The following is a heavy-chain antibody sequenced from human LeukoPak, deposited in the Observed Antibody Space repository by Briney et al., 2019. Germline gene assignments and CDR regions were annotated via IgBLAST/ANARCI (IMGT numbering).Heavy chain of an antibody. CDR1: GGSISIYY. V-gene: IGHV4-59*01. D-gene: IGHD3-10*01. J-gene: IGHJ4*02. CDR3: ASGEVTFDY. Sequence: PSETLSLTCTVSGGSISIYYWSWIRQPPGKGLEWIGYIYYSGSTNYNPSLKSRVSISLDTSKNHFSLKLSSVTAADTAVYYCASGEVTFDYWGQGTLVTVSS. CDR2: IYYSGST.